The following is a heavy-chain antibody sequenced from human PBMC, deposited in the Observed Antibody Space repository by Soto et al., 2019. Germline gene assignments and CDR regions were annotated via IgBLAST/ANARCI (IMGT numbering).Heavy chain of an antibody. V-gene: IGHV3-30*18. D-gene: IGHD1-26*01. J-gene: IGHJ3*02. CDR3: AKPRYSGSYPDAFDI. CDR1: GFTFSSYG. Sequence: QVQLVESGGGVVQPGRSLRLSCAASGFTFSSYGMHWVRQAPGKGLEWVAVISYDGSNKYYADSVKGRFTIYRDNSKNALYLQMNSLRAEYTAEYYCAKPRYSGSYPDAFDIWGQGTMVTVSS. CDR2: ISYDGSNK.